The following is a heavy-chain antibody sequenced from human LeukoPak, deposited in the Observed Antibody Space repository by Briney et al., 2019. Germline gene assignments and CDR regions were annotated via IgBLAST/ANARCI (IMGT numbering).Heavy chain of an antibody. V-gene: IGHV3-53*01. J-gene: IGHJ5*02. D-gene: IGHD2-2*01. Sequence: GGSLSLSCAASGFTVSRNYMSWVRQAPGKGLEWVSVIYSGGSTYYADSVKGRFTISRDNSKNTLYLQMNSLRAEDTAVYYCARDGYCSSTSCYSGFDPWGQGTLVTVSS. CDR1: GFTVSRNY. CDR3: ARDGYCSSTSCYSGFDP. CDR2: IYSGGST.